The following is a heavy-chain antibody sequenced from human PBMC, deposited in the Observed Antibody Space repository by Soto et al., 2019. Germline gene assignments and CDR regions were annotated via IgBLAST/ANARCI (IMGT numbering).Heavy chain of an antibody. V-gene: IGHV3-66*04. CDR2: IYSGGSA. Sequence: EVQLVESGGGLVQPGGSLRLSCAASGFTVSSNYMSWVRQAPGKGLEWVSVIYSGGSAYYADPVKGRFTISRDNSKNTLYLQMNSVRAEDTAVYYCAIHGYSYGAGYFDYWGQGTLVTVSS. J-gene: IGHJ4*02. D-gene: IGHD5-18*01. CDR1: GFTVSSNY. CDR3: AIHGYSYGAGYFDY.